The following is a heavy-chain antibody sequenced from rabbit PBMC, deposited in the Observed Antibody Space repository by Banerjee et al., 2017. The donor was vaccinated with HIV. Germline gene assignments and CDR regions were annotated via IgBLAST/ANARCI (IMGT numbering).Heavy chain of an antibody. CDR3: TRSPFNF. CDR1: GFDFSNNA. J-gene: IGHJ4*01. CDR2: IDPVFGST. Sequence: QEQLVESGGGLVQPEESLTLTCKASGFDFSNNAMCWVRQAPGKRPEWIGYIDPVFGSTYYASWENGRFTISSHNAQNTLYLQLNSLTAADTATYFCTRSPFNFWGQGTLVTVS. V-gene: IGHV1S47*01.